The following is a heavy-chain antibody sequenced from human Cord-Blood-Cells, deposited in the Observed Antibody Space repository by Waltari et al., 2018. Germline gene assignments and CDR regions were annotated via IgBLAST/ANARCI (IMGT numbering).Heavy chain of an antibody. V-gene: IGHV4-34*01. D-gene: IGHD3-3*01. CDR1: GGSFSGYY. CDR3: ARRRITYYDFWSGYYRYYYYYYMDV. CDR2: INHSGSP. Sequence: QVQLQQWGAGLLKPSETLSLTCAVYGGSFSGYYWSWIRQPPGKGLEWIGEINHSGSPNCNPSRKGRVTISVDTSKNQFSLKLSSVTAADTAVYYCARRRITYYDFWSGYYRYYYYYYMDVWGKGTTVTVSS. J-gene: IGHJ6*03.